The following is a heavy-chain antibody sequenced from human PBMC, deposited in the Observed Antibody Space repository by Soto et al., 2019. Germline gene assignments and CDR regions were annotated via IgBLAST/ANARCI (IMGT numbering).Heavy chain of an antibody. CDR1: GYTFTGYY. D-gene: IGHD3-3*01. Sequence: ASVKVSCKASGYTFTGYYMHWVRQAPGQGLEWMGWINPNTGDTNYAQKFQGRVTMTRDSSSNTAYMELARLRSDDTAVYYCARAGGYYTSKSSCDYWGQGTLVPVSS. CDR3: ARAGGYYTSKSSCDY. CDR2: INPNTGDT. V-gene: IGHV1-2*02. J-gene: IGHJ4*02.